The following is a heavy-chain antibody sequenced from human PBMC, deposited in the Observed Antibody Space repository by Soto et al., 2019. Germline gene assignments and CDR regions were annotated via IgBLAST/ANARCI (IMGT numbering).Heavy chain of an antibody. CDR2: IYYSGST. V-gene: IGHV4-59*01. J-gene: IGHJ4*02. CDR1: GGSISSYY. CDR3: ARDLASSNPYYFDY. Sequence: QVQLQESGPGLVKPSETLSLTCTVSGGSISSYYWSWVRQPPGQGLEWIGYIYYSGSTNYNPSLKSRVTISVDTSKNQFSLKLSSVTAADTAVYYCARDLASSNPYYFDYWGQGTLVTVSS. D-gene: IGHD4-4*01.